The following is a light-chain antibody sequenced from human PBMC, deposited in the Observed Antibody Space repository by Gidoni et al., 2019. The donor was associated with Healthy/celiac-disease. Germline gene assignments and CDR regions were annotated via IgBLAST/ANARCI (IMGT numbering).Light chain of an antibody. CDR1: QSVSSN. V-gene: IGKV3-15*01. Sequence: IVMPQSPATLSVSPVDRATLSCRASQSVSSNLAWYQQKPGQAPMLLIYGASTSATCIPARFSGSGSGTEFTLTISSLQSEDFAVYYCQQYNNWPITFXXXTRLEIK. J-gene: IGKJ5*01. CDR3: QQYNNWPIT. CDR2: GAS.